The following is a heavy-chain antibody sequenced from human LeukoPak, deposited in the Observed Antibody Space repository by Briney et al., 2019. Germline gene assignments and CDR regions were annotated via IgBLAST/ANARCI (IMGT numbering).Heavy chain of an antibody. CDR2: IYYSGST. V-gene: IGHV4-59*01. J-gene: IGHJ3*02. CDR3: ARDPYCSSTSCHEDASDI. CDR1: GGSISSYY. D-gene: IGHD2-2*01. Sequence: SETLSLTCTVSGGSISSYYWSWIRQPPGKGLEWIGYIYYSGSTNYNPSLKSRVTISVDTSKNQFSLKLSSVTAADTAVYYCARDPYCSSTSCHEDASDIWGQGTMVTVSS.